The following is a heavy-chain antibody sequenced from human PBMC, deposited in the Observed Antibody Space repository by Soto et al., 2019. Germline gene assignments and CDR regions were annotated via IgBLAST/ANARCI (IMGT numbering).Heavy chain of an antibody. CDR3: AKSQEIGTHFFDS. V-gene: IGHV3-13*01. CDR1: GFTFSGFD. J-gene: IGHJ4*02. D-gene: IGHD6-13*01. CDR2: IGTAGDT. Sequence: LXLSCETYGFTFSGFDMHWFRQPTVKGLEWVSSIGTAGDTYYAVSVKGRFTISRDNAKNSLSLQMNSLRAGDMAVYFCAKSQEIGTHFFDSWGQGTQVTVSS.